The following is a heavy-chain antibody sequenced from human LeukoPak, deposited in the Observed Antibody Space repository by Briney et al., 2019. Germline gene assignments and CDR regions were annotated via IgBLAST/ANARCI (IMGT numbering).Heavy chain of an antibody. CDR3: ASSSSWYENWFDP. V-gene: IGHV3-30*02. Sequence: GGSLRLSRAASGFTFSSYGMPWVRQAPGKGLEWVAFIRYDGSNKYYADSVKGRFTISRDNSKNTLYLQMNSLRAEDTAVYYCASSSSWYENWFDPWGQGTLVTVSS. D-gene: IGHD6-13*01. CDR1: GFTFSSYG. CDR2: IRYDGSNK. J-gene: IGHJ5*02.